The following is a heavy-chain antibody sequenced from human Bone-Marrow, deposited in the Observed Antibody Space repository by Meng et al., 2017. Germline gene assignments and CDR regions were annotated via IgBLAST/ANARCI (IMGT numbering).Heavy chain of an antibody. D-gene: IGHD3-22*01. CDR1: GFTFSSYA. CDR2: ISYDGSNK. V-gene: IGHV3-30*07. Sequence: GESLKISCAASGFTFSSYAMHWVRQAPGKGLEWVAVISYDGSNKYYADSVKGRFTISRDNAKNTLYLQMNSLRAEDTAVYYCARVYYDSSGYPGYWGQGTLVTVSS. CDR3: ARVYYDSSGYPGY. J-gene: IGHJ4*02.